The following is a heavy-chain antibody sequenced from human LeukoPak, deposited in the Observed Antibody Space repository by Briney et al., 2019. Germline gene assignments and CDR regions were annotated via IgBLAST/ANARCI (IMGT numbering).Heavy chain of an antibody. D-gene: IGHD6-13*01. CDR1: GYTFTSYG. CDR3: ARGGIAAAGTSTDAFDI. V-gene: IGHV1-69*05. Sequence: SVKVSCKASGYTFTSYGISWVRQTPGQGLEWMGGIIPIFGTANYAQKFQGRVTITTDESTSTAYMELSSLRSEDTAVYYCARGGIAAAGTSTDAFDIWGQGTMVTVSS. J-gene: IGHJ3*02. CDR2: IIPIFGTA.